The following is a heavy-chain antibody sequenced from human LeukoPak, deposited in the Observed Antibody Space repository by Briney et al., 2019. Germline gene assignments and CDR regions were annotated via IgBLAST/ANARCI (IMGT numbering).Heavy chain of an antibody. Sequence: AGGSLRLSCAASGFTFSSYAMSWVRQAPGKGLEWVSAISGSGGSTYYADSVKGRFTISRDNSKNTLYLQMNSLRAEDTAVYYCAKTGTISSWYGWFDPWGQGTLVTVCS. CDR3: AKTGTISSWYGWFDP. CDR2: ISGSGGST. V-gene: IGHV3-23*01. CDR1: GFTFSSYA. J-gene: IGHJ5*02. D-gene: IGHD6-13*01.